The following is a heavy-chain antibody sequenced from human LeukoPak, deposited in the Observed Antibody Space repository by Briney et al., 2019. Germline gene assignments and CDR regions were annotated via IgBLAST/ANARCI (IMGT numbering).Heavy chain of an antibody. CDR3: ARVGDGYNNDAFDI. J-gene: IGHJ3*02. V-gene: IGHV4-59*01. Sequence: MSSETLSLTCTVSGGSISSYYWSWIRQPPGKGLEWIGYIYYSGSTNYNPSLKSRVTISVDTSKNQFSLKLSSVTAADTAVYYCARVGDGYNNDAFDIWGQGTMVTVSS. CDR2: IYYSGST. CDR1: GGSISSYY. D-gene: IGHD5-24*01.